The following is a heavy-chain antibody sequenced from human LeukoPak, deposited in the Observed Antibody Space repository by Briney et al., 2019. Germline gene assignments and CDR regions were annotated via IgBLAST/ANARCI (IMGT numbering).Heavy chain of an antibody. V-gene: IGHV1-18*01. CDR1: GYTFTSYG. D-gene: IGHD4-23*01. CDR3: ARDRQDYGGNSMEFDY. J-gene: IGHJ4*02. Sequence: GASVKVSCKASGYTFTSYGISWVRQAPGQGLEWMGWISAYNGNTNYAQKLQGRVTMTTDTSTSTAYMELRSLRSDDTAVYYCARDRQDYGGNSMEFDYWGQGTLVTVSS. CDR2: ISAYNGNT.